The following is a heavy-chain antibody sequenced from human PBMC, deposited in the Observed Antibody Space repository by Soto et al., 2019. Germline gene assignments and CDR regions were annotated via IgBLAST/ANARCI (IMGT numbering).Heavy chain of an antibody. D-gene: IGHD3-10*01. CDR1: GFTFSSYG. J-gene: IGHJ5*02. V-gene: IGHV3-33*01. CDR3: ARDSDAYGSGSPANWFDP. Sequence: QVQLVESGGGVVQPGRSLRLSCAASGFTFSSYGMHWVRQAPGKGLEWVAVIWYDGSNKYYADSVKGRFTISRDNSKNTLYLQMNRLRAEDTAVYYCARDSDAYGSGSPANWFDPWGQGTLVTVSS. CDR2: IWYDGSNK.